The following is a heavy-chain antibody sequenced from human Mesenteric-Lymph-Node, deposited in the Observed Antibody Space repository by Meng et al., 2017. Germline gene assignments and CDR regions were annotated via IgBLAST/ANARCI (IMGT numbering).Heavy chain of an antibody. V-gene: IGHV1-3*01. J-gene: IGHJ4*02. CDR1: GYTFTSYA. CDR2: INGGNGKT. Sequence: VQLVQSGAEVKKPGASVKVSCKVSGYTFTSYAIHWVRQAPGQRLEWMGWINGGNGKTKYSQKFQGRVTITRDTSASTAYMELSSLRSEDTAVYYCAREYSSSSEIDYWGQGTLVTVSS. CDR3: AREYSSSSEIDY. D-gene: IGHD6-6*01.